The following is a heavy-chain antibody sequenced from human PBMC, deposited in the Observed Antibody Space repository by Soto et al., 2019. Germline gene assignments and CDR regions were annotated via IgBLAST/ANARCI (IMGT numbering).Heavy chain of an antibody. CDR2: IYHSGST. Sequence: SETLSLTCAVSGGSISSSNWWSFVRQPPGKGLEWIGEIYHSGSTNYNPSLKSRVTISVDKSKNQFSLKLSSVTAADTAVYYCARVGSSSPPYYYYYYGMDVWGQGTTVTVSS. J-gene: IGHJ6*02. V-gene: IGHV4-4*02. CDR1: GGSISSSNW. D-gene: IGHD6-6*01. CDR3: ARVGSSSPPYYYYYYGMDV.